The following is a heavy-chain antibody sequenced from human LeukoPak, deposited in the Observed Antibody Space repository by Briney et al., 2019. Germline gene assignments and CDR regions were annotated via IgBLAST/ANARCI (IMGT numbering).Heavy chain of an antibody. CDR2: ISYDGSNK. V-gene: IGHV3-30*18. J-gene: IGHJ6*04. D-gene: IGHD3-10*02. CDR3: AELGITMIGGV. CDR1: EFTFSSYG. Sequence: GGSLRLSCAASEFTFSSYGMHWVRQAPGKGLEWVAVISYDGSNKHYADSVKGRFTISRDNAKNSLYLQMNSLRAEDTAVYYCAELGITMIGGVWGKGTTVTISS.